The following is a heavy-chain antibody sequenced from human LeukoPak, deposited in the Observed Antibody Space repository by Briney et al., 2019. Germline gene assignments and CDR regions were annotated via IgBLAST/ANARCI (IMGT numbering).Heavy chain of an antibody. J-gene: IGHJ4*02. D-gene: IGHD4-17*01. CDR1: GYIFSDHA. CDR3: AREGKRLRVDY. V-gene: IGHV3-30*04. Sequence: GGSLRLSCAASGYIFSDHAMHWVRQAPGKGLEWLAYLSHDGTTAYYANSVKGRLTISRDNSKNTLFLQLSSLRTEDTAVYYCAREGKRLRVDYWAQEPLFPVPP. CDR2: LSHDGTTA.